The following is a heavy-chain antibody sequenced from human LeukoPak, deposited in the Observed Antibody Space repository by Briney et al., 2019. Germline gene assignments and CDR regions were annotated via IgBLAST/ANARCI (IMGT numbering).Heavy chain of an antibody. Sequence: SETLSLTCAVSGHSISSGYYWGWIRQPPGKGLEWIGSIYHSGSTYYNPSLKSRVTISADTSKNQFSLKLSSVTAADTAVYHCARGGVVRAPGDAFDIWGQGTMVTVFS. CDR2: IYHSGST. CDR1: GHSISSGYY. J-gene: IGHJ3*02. CDR3: ARGGVVRAPGDAFDI. V-gene: IGHV4-38-2*01. D-gene: IGHD2-15*01.